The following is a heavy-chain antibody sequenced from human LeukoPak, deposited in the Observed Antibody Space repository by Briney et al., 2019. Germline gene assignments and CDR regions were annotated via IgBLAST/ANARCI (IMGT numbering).Heavy chain of an antibody. CDR2: TYYRYKWYN. V-gene: IGHV6-1*01. D-gene: IGHD5-18*01. Sequence: SQTLSLTCAISGDSVSSNSAAWSWIRQSPSRGLEWLGRTYYRYKWYNDYAVSVKSRITIKPDTSKNQFSLQLNSVTPEDTAVYYCAREGANSYGHYIFDYWGQGTLVTVSS. CDR3: AREGANSYGHYIFDY. CDR1: GDSVSSNSAA. J-gene: IGHJ4*02.